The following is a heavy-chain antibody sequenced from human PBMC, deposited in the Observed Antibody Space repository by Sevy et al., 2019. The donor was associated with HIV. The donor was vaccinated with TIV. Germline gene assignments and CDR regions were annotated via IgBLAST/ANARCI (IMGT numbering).Heavy chain of an antibody. CDR1: GGSITSLY. Sequence: ETLSLTCTVSGGSITSLYWNWIRQPPGKGLEWIANIYYNGHINYNPSLKSRVPLYLDTSKNQFSLRLSAVTAADTAMYYCAGENAWGRGYSWGQGTLVTVSS. V-gene: IGHV4-59*08. CDR3: AGENAWGRGYS. D-gene: IGHD1-26*01. CDR2: IYYNGHI. J-gene: IGHJ4*02.